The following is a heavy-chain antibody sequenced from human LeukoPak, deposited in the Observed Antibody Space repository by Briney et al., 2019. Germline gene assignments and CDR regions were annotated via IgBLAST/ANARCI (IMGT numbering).Heavy chain of an antibody. Sequence: GGSLRLSCAASGFTVSSNYMSWVRQAPGKGLEWVSVIYSGGSTYYADSVKGRFTISRDNSKNTLYLQMNSLKTEDTAVYYCVTDDFGNIDSSSSYDFFDVWGQGTMVIVSS. CDR2: IYSGGST. CDR1: GFTVSSNY. CDR3: VTDDFGNIDSSSSYDFFDV. D-gene: IGHD3/OR15-3a*01. V-gene: IGHV3-53*01. J-gene: IGHJ3*01.